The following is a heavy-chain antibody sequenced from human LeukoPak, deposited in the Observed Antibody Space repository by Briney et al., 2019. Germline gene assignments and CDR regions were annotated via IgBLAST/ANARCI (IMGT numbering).Heavy chain of an antibody. J-gene: IGHJ4*02. D-gene: IGHD3-16*01. Sequence: ASVKVSCKASGYTFTGYAMHWVRQAPGQRLEWMGWINAGNGNTKYSQKFQGRVTITRDTSASTAYMELSSLRSEDTAVYYCARDVITFGGFYPYFDYWGQGTLVTVSS. CDR3: ARDVITFGGFYPYFDY. V-gene: IGHV1-3*01. CDR2: INAGNGNT. CDR1: GYTFTGYA.